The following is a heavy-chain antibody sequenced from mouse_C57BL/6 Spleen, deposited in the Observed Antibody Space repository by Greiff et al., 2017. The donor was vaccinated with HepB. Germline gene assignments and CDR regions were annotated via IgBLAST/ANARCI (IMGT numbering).Heavy chain of an antibody. CDR3: ARIADYYAMDY. Sequence: QVQLQQSGAELVRPGTSVKVSCKASGYAFNNYLIEWVKQRPGQGLEWIGVINHGSGGTNYNEKFKGKVSLTADKSSSPAYMQLSRLTSADSAVYLCARIADYYAMDYWGQGTSVTVSS. CDR2: INHGSGGT. J-gene: IGHJ4*01. V-gene: IGHV1-54*01. CDR1: GYAFNNYL.